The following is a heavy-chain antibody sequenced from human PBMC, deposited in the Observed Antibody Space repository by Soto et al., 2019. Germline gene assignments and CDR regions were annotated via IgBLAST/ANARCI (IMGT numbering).Heavy chain of an antibody. V-gene: IGHV1-69*13. D-gene: IGHD3-22*01. CDR2: IIPIFGTA. CDR1: GGSFSSYA. Sequence: ASVKVSCKACGGSFSSYAISWVRQAPGQGLEWMGGIIPIFGTANYAQKFQGRVTITADESTSTAYMELSSLRAEDTAVYYCAKPRSYYDSSGYHYFDYWGQGTLVTVSS. J-gene: IGHJ4*02. CDR3: AKPRSYYDSSGYHYFDY.